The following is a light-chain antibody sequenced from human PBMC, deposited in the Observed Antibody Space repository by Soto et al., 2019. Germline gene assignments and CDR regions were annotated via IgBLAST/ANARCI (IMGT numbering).Light chain of an antibody. V-gene: IGKV1-9*01. CDR2: AAS. CDR1: QGISSY. CDR3: QQLNSYPWT. Sequence: DIQLTQSPSFLSASVGDRVTITCRASQGISSYLAWYQQKPGKAPKLLIYAASTLQSGVPSRFSGSGSGTEFALPINSLQPEDFATYFCQQLNSYPWTFGPGNKGEIK. J-gene: IGKJ1*01.